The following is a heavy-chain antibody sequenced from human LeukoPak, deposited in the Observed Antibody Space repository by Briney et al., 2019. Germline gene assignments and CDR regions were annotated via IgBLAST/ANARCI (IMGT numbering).Heavy chain of an antibody. Sequence: GGSLRLSCEASVFTFNTCAMSWVRQAPGKGLEWVSAISESGSGTYYADSVKGRFTISRDNSKNTLYLQMNSLRVDDTALYYCAKGVFGVTRAFDYWGQGTLVTVSS. D-gene: IGHD3-3*01. CDR2: ISESGSGT. J-gene: IGHJ4*02. V-gene: IGHV3-23*01. CDR3: AKGVFGVTRAFDY. CDR1: VFTFNTCA.